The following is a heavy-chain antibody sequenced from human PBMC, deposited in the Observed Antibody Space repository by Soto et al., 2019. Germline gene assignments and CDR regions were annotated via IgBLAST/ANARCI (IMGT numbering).Heavy chain of an antibody. CDR1: GGSISSGDYY. V-gene: IGHV4-30-4*01. D-gene: IGHD1-26*01. J-gene: IGHJ4*02. CDR3: ARYSGSPGFYFDY. Sequence: SETLSLTCTVSGGSISSGDYYWSWIRQPPGKGLEWIGYIYYSGSTYYNPSLKSRVTISVDTSKNQFSLKLSSVTAADTAVYFCARYSGSPGFYFDYWGQGTLVTVSS. CDR2: IYYSGST.